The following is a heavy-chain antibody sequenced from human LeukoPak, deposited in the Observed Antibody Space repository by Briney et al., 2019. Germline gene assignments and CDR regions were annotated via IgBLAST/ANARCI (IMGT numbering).Heavy chain of an antibody. CDR3: AKPHTPYCSGATCYLFDF. Sequence: GGSLRLSCAASGFTSSSYAMHWVRQAPGKGLEWVAVISYDGSNKYYADSVKGRFTISRDNSKNTLYLQMNSLRAEDTAVYCCAKPHTPYCSGATCYLFDFWGQGTLVTVSS. CDR1: GFTSSSYA. D-gene: IGHD2-15*01. V-gene: IGHV3-30-3*02. CDR2: ISYDGSNK. J-gene: IGHJ4*02.